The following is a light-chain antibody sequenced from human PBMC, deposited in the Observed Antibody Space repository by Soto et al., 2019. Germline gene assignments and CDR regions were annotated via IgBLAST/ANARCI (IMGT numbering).Light chain of an antibody. Sequence: EIGRPSSPATLPFSPGERATLPCGAGHGLSGKLAWYQQRPGQAPRLLIYGASTRATGVPARFRGSGSGTEFTLTISGLQSEDFAVYCCQQYDKWPPTFGGGTKVEIK. J-gene: IGKJ4*01. CDR2: GAS. V-gene: IGKV3-15*01. CDR3: QQYDKWPPT. CDR1: HGLSGK.